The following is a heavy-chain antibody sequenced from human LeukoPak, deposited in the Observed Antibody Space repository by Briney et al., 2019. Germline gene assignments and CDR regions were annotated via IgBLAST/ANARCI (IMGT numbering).Heavy chain of an antibody. Sequence: GGSLRLSCAASGITFSSYPMTWVRQAPGKGLEWVSTISGSGGSTYYADSVKGRFTISRDNAKNTLSLQMSSLRSEDTAVYYCATRVYSSGWSPFDYWGQGTLVTVSS. J-gene: IGHJ4*02. D-gene: IGHD6-19*01. CDR2: ISGSGGST. CDR1: GITFSSYP. V-gene: IGHV3-23*01. CDR3: ATRVYSSGWSPFDY.